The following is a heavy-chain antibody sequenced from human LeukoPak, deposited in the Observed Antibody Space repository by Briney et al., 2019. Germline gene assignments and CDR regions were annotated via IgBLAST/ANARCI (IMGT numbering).Heavy chain of an antibody. CDR2: IYISGST. D-gene: IGHD1-14*01. J-gene: IGHJ3*02. Sequence: SETLSLTCTVSGDSISSHYWSWIRQPAGKGLEWIGRIYISGSTTYSPSLKSRLTLSLDTSKNQFSLNLSSVTAADTAVYCCARDSGLTTGPFDIWGQGTMVTVSS. CDR3: ARDSGLTTGPFDI. CDR1: GDSISSHY. V-gene: IGHV4-4*07.